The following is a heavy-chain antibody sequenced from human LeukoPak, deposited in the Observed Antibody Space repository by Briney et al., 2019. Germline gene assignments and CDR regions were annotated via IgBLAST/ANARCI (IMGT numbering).Heavy chain of an antibody. CDR1: GGSISSYY. J-gene: IGHJ5*02. CDR2: IYYSGST. V-gene: IGHV4-59*12. D-gene: IGHD6-19*01. CDR3: ARLFSGWANWFDP. Sequence: SETLSLTCTVSGGSISSYYWSWIRQPPGKGLEWIGYIYYSGSTAYNPSLKSRITISVDMSKNQFSLKLSSVTAADTAVYYCARLFSGWANWFDPWGQGTLITVSS.